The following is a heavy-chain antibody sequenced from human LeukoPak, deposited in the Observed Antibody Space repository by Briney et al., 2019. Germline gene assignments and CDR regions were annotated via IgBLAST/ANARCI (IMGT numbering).Heavy chain of an antibody. J-gene: IGHJ6*02. CDR3: AKGGYSRGWSYVDV. D-gene: IGHD6-19*01. V-gene: IGHV3-9*01. CDR2: IDWKSDII. CDR1: GFTFDDYA. Sequence: GGSLRLSCAASGFTFDDYAIYWVRQAPGKGLEWVSGIDWKSDIIGYADSVRGRFTISRDNAKNSLYLQMNSLSAEDTAFYYCAKGGYSRGWSYVDVWGQGTTVTVSS.